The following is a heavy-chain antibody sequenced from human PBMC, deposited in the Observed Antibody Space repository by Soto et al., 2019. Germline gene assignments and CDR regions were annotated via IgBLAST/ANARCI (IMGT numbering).Heavy chain of an antibody. J-gene: IGHJ6*02. D-gene: IGHD6-6*01. Sequence: ASVKVSCKASGYTFTSYYMHWVRQAPGQGLEWMGIINPSGGSTSYAQKFQGRVTMTRDTSTSTVYMELSSLRSEDTAVYYCARHSSSHPSLYYGMDVWGQGTTVTVSS. CDR3: ARHSSSHPSLYYGMDV. CDR1: GYTFTSYY. CDR2: INPSGGST. V-gene: IGHV1-46*01.